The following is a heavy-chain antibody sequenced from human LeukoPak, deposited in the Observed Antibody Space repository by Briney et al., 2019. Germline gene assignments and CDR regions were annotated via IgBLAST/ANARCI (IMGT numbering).Heavy chain of an antibody. D-gene: IGHD2-2*01. Sequence: GGSLRLSCAASGFTFSGSAMHWVRQASGKGLEWVGRIRSKANSYATAYAASVKGRSTISRDDSKNTAYLQMNSLKTEDTAVYYCTRPPSRPYCSSTSCYSDDYWGQGTLVTVSS. J-gene: IGHJ4*02. CDR2: IRSKANSYAT. V-gene: IGHV3-73*01. CDR3: TRPPSRPYCSSTSCYSDDY. CDR1: GFTFSGSA.